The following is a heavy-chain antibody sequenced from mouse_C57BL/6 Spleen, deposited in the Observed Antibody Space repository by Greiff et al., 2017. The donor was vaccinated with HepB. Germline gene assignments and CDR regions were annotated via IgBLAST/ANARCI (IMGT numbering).Heavy chain of an antibody. CDR2: IYPRSGNT. D-gene: IGHD1-1*01. CDR3: AQNYGSSGDYAMDY. Sequence: VQLVESGAELARPGASVKLSCKASGYTFTSYGISWVKQRTGQGLEWIGEIYPRSGNTYYNEKFKGKATLTADKSSSTAYMELRSLTSEDSAVYFCAQNYGSSGDYAMDYWGQGTSVTVSS. V-gene: IGHV1-81*01. J-gene: IGHJ4*01. CDR1: GYTFTSYG.